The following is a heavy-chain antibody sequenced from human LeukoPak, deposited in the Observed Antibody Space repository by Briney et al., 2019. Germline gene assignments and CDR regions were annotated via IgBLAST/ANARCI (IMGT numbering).Heavy chain of an antibody. D-gene: IGHD3-22*01. Sequence: GGSLRLSCAVSGLTLSNYGMSWVRQAPGKGLEWVSAISGSGGSTYYADSVKGRFTISRDNSKNTLYLQMNSLRAEDTAVYYCAKDPIPTYDSSGYYLAYFDYWGQGTLVTVSS. V-gene: IGHV3-23*01. CDR1: GLTLSNYG. J-gene: IGHJ4*02. CDR3: AKDPIPTYDSSGYYLAYFDY. CDR2: ISGSGGST.